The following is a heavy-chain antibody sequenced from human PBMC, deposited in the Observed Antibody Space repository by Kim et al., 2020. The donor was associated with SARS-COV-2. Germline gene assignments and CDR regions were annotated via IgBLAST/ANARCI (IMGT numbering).Heavy chain of an antibody. V-gene: IGHV3-23*01. Sequence: GGSLRLSCAVSGFTLSNNAMSWVRQAPGRGLEWVSTIHPRAETTYYADSVNGRFTIYRDSSNHTLYLQLNSLRADYTAVYYCAKDRGGSGWPVFDYWGQG. CDR2: IHPRAETT. CDR1: GFTLSNNA. D-gene: IGHD6-19*01. J-gene: IGHJ4*02. CDR3: AKDRGGSGWPVFDY.